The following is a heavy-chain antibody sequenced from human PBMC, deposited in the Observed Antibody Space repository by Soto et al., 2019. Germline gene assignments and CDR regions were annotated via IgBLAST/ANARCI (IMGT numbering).Heavy chain of an antibody. CDR2: ISAYNGNT. D-gene: IGHD3-10*01. CDR3: ARDLAGYYGSGSYYNPAFDI. CDR1: GYTFTSYG. Sequence: ASVKVSCKASGYTFTSYGISWVRQAPGQGLEWMGWISAYNGNTNYAQKLQGRVTMTTDTSTSTAYMELRSLRSDDTAVYYCARDLAGYYGSGSYYNPAFDIWGQGTMVTVSS. V-gene: IGHV1-18*01. J-gene: IGHJ3*02.